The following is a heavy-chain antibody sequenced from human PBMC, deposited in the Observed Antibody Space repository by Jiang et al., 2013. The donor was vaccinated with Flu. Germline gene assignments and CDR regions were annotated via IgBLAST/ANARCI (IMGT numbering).Heavy chain of an antibody. D-gene: IGHD5-12*01. V-gene: IGHV2-5*01. CDR3: AHSLYSGYGVSFDY. Sequence: IYWNDDKRYSPSLKSRLTITKDTSKNQVVLTMTNMDPVDTATYYCAHSLYSGYGVSFDYWGQGTLVTVSS. J-gene: IGHJ4*02. CDR2: IYWNDDK.